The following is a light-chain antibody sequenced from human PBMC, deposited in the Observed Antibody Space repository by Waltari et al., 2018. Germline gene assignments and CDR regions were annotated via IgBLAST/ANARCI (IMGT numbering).Light chain of an antibody. V-gene: IGLV2-14*01. J-gene: IGLJ1*01. Sequence: QSALTQPASVSGSPGQSIAFSCTGTSSDVGGYNYVSWNQQHPGKAPKLMIYDVTKRPSGISNRFSGSKSGYTASLTISGLQAEDEADYYCISYTSSGTYVFGTGTKVTVL. CDR1: SSDVGGYNY. CDR2: DVT. CDR3: ISYTSSGTYV.